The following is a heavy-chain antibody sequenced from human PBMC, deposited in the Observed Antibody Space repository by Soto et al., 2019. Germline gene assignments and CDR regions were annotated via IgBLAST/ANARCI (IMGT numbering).Heavy chain of an antibody. J-gene: IGHJ4*02. CDR2: IYYRGST. V-gene: IGHV4-59*01. Sequence: QVQLQESGPGLVKPSETLSLTCTVSGGSISSYYWSWIRQPPGKGLEWIGYIYYRGSTNYTPSLKSRVTISVDTSKNQFSLKLSSVTAADTAVYYCARVYGDYLDYWGQGTLVTVSS. CDR1: GGSISSYY. CDR3: ARVYGDYLDY. D-gene: IGHD4-17*01.